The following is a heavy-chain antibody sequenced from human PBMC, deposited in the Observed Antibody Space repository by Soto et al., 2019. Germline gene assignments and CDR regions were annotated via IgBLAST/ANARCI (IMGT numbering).Heavy chain of an antibody. CDR1: GFTFSSYA. J-gene: IGHJ4*02. D-gene: IGHD3-22*01. CDR3: AREYDSSGYPFDY. Sequence: GGSLRLSCAASGFTFSSYAMHWVRQAPGKGLEWVAVISYDGSNKYYADSVKGRFTISRDNSKNTLYLQMNSLRAEGTAVYYCAREYDSSGYPFDYWGQGTLVTVSS. V-gene: IGHV3-30-3*01. CDR2: ISYDGSNK.